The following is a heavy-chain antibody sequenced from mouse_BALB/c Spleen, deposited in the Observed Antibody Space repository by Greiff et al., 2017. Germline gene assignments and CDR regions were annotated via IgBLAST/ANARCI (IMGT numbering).Heavy chain of an antibody. CDR2: IDPENGNT. D-gene: IGHD1-1*01. CDR1: GFNIKDYY. J-gene: IGHJ1*01. CDR3: ASSRGWYFDV. V-gene: IGHV14-1*02. Sequence: VQLKESGAELVRPGALVKLSCKASGFNIKDYYMHWVKQRPEQGLEWIGWIDPENGNTIYDPKFQGKASITADTSSNTAYLQLSSLTSEDTAVYYCASSRGWYFDVWGAGTTVTVSS.